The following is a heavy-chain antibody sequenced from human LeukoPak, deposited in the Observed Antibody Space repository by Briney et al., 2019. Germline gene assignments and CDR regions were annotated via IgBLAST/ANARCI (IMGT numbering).Heavy chain of an antibody. D-gene: IGHD2-15*01. V-gene: IGHV1-18*01. Sequence: ASVKVSCKASGYTFTNYGISWVRQAPGHGLEWMGRISAYNGNTNFAQKIQDRVTMTTDTSTSTAYMELRNLTSDDTAVYFCARDSADCSAGSCYSAEYFQHWGQGTLVTVSS. CDR3: ARDSADCSAGSCYSAEYFQH. CDR1: GYTFTNYG. J-gene: IGHJ1*01. CDR2: ISAYNGNT.